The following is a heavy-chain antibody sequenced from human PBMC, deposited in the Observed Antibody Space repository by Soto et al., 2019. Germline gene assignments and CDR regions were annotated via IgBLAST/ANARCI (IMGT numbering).Heavy chain of an antibody. V-gene: IGHV1-69*02. J-gene: IGHJ5*02. CDR2: IIPILGIA. CDR3: AGASEVVAATDWFDP. Sequence: QVQLVQSGAEVKKPGSSVKVSCKASGGTFSSYTISWVRQAPGQGLEWMGRIIPILGIANYAQKFQGRVTITADKSTSTAYMGLSSPRSVDTAVYSCAGASEVVAATDWFDPLGRGTLVTVSS. D-gene: IGHD2-15*01. CDR1: GGTFSSYT.